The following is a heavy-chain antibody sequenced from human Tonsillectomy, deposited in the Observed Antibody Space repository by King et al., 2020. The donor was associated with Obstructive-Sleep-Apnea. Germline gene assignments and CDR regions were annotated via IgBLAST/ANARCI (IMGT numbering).Heavy chain of an antibody. V-gene: IGHV4-34*01. CDR3: ARSVSVYDSSGYYSTLGAFDI. J-gene: IGHJ3*02. CDR2: INHIGST. CDR1: GGSFSGYY. Sequence: VQLQQWGAGLWKPSETLSLTFAFYGGSFSGYYWSWIRQTPGKGLEWIGEINHIGSTNYNPSLKRRFTISVDTSKNQFSLMLSAVTAADTDVYYCARSVSVYDSSGYYSTLGAFDIWGQGTMVTVSS. D-gene: IGHD3-22*01.